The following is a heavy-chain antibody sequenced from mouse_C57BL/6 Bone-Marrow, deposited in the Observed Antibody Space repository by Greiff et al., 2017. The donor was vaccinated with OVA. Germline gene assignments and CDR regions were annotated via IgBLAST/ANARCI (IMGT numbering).Heavy chain of an antibody. D-gene: IGHD2-5*01. CDR2: ISYDGSN. CDR1: GYSITSGYY. V-gene: IGHV3-6*01. CDR3: ARDSNYGCDY. J-gene: IGHJ2*01. Sequence: EVKLQESGPGLVKPSQSLSLTCSVTGYSITSGYYWNWLRQFPGNKLEWMGYISYDGSNNYNPSLKNRISITRDTSKNQFFLKLNSVTTEDTATYYCARDSNYGCDYWGQGTTLTVSS.